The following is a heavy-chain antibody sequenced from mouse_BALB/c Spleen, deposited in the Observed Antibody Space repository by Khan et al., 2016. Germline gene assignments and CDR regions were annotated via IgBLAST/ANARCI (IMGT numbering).Heavy chain of an antibody. CDR1: GYSFTSYW. CDR2: IYPGRSDN. J-gene: IGHJ4*01. Sequence: VQLQQSGPVLARPGAAAKMSCKASGYSFTSYWMHWVKQRPGRGVEGIGAIYPGRSDNRYNQKIKSKTKLTAVTSASTAYMELSSLTNEDSAVYCGTDDDGSDDVVDYWGQGTTGTVFS. V-gene: IGHV1-5*01. D-gene: IGHD2-4*01. CDR3: TDDDGSDDVVDY.